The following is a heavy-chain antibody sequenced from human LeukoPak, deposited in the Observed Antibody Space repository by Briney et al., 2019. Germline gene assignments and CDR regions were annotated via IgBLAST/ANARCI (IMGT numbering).Heavy chain of an antibody. CDR2: INHSGST. Sequence: SETLSLTCAVYGGSFSGYYWSWIRQPPGKGLEWIGEINHSGSTNYNPSLKSRVTISVDTSKNQLSLKLSSVTAADTAVYYCARGLLGYCSSTSCYKGHPYNWFDPWGQGTLVTVSS. CDR3: ARGLLGYCSSTSCYKGHPYNWFDP. J-gene: IGHJ5*02. CDR1: GGSFSGYY. D-gene: IGHD2-2*02. V-gene: IGHV4-34*01.